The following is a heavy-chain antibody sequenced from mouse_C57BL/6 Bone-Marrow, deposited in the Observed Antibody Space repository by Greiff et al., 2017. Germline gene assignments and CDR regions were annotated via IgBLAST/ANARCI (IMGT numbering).Heavy chain of an antibody. CDR1: GFTFSDYG. V-gene: IGHV5-17*01. CDR3: ARGDYGSSHFAY. D-gene: IGHD1-1*01. J-gene: IGHJ3*01. CDR2: ISSGSSTI. Sequence: EVKLMESGGGLVKPGGSLKLSCAASGFTFSDYGMHWVRQAPEKGLEWVAYISSGSSTIYYADTVKGRFTISRDNAKNTLFLQMTSLRSEDTAMYYCARGDYGSSHFAYWGQGTLVTVSA.